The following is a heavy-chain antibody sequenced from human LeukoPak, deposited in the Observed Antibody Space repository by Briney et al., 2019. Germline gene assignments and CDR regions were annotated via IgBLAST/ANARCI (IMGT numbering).Heavy chain of an antibody. CDR3: ARGSIQLWLRPPWYFDL. V-gene: IGHV3-7*01. Sequence: GGSLRLSCAASGFIFTDYWMYWVRQAPGRGLAWVANIKEDGSEKNYVDSVKGRFTISRDNAKNTLYLQMNSLRAEDTAVYYCARGSIQLWLRPPWYFDLWGRGTLVTVSS. CDR1: GFIFTDYW. J-gene: IGHJ2*01. CDR2: IKEDGSEK. D-gene: IGHD5-18*01.